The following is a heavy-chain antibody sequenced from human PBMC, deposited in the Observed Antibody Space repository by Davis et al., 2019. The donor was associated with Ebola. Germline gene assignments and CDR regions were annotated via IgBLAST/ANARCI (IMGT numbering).Heavy chain of an antibody. CDR2: TYYRSKWYT. Sequence: SQTPSLTCAISGDSVSSRSAAWHWIRQSPSRGLEWLGKTYYRSKWYTDYALSVKSRIVINPDTSKNQFSLQLNSVTPDDTAVYYCARDLNWFDSWGQGTLVTVSS. J-gene: IGHJ5*01. CDR3: ARDLNWFDS. V-gene: IGHV6-1*01. CDR1: GDSVSSRSAA.